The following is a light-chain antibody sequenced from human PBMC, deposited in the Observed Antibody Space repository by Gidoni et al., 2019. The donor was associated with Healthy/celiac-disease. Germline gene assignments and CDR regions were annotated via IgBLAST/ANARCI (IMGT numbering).Light chain of an antibody. Sequence: SVLTQPPSASGTPGPRVTISCSGSSSNIGSNYVYWYQQRPGTAPKLLIYRNNQRPSGVPDRFSGSKSGTSASLAISGLRSEDEADYYCAAWDDSLSGPMFGGGTKLTVL. CDR2: RNN. V-gene: IGLV1-47*01. CDR1: SSNIGSNY. CDR3: AAWDDSLSGPM. J-gene: IGLJ3*02.